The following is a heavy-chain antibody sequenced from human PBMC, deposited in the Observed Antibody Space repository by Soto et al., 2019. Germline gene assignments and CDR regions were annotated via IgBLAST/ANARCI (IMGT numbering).Heavy chain of an antibody. V-gene: IGHV2-5*02. CDR1: GFSLSGDGVG. CDR2: IYWDDDQ. Sequence: QITLKESGPTLVKPTQSLTLTCTVSGFSLSGDGVGVGWIRQPPGKALEWLALIYWDDDQRYSPSLKTRLTITKDPSKNQVVLTMTNMDPVNTATYYCAHAFGGTSWPNDAFDICGQGTVVTVSS. D-gene: IGHD3-3*02. CDR3: AHAFGGTSWPNDAFDI. J-gene: IGHJ3*02.